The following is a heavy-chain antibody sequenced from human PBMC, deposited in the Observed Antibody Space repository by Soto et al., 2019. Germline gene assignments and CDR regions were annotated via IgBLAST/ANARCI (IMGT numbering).Heavy chain of an antibody. V-gene: IGHV1-69*01. CDR2: IIPIPGTT. CDR3: ARGPDRSGFYLFDF. J-gene: IGHJ4*02. Sequence: QVQLVQSGAEVRKPGSSVKVSCKASGGTFSNHAISWVRQAPGQGPEWMGGIIPIPGTTSYPQKFQGRVTISADESMTTAYMELRSLRSDDTAVYYCARGPDRSGFYLFDFWGQGTLVTVSS. D-gene: IGHD3-22*01. CDR1: GGTFSNHA.